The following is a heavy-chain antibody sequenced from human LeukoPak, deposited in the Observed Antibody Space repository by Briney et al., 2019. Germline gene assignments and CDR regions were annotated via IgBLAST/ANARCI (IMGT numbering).Heavy chain of an antibody. CDR2: INAYSGGT. D-gene: IGHD6-13*01. CDR3: ARQGAAASFDY. Sequence: ASVKVSCKASGFTFTGSYMHWVRQAPGQRLEWMGWINAYSGGTNYAQNFQGRVTMTRDTSISTAYMELTRLRSDDTAVYYCARQGAAASFDYWVQGTPVTVSS. J-gene: IGHJ4*02. CDR1: GFTFTGSY. V-gene: IGHV1-2*02.